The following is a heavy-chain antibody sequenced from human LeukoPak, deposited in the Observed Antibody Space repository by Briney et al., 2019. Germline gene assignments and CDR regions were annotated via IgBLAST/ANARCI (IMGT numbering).Heavy chain of an antibody. CDR1: GFRVSDYY. CDR2: IRDSGEA. V-gene: IGHV3-53*01. J-gene: IGHJ4*02. D-gene: IGHD3-3*01. CDR3: AKGAYDFLEIAYFDY. Sequence: GGSLRLSCAVSGFRVSDYYMSWVRQAPGKGLEWVGLIRDSGEAFYADFVRGRFAISRDESENTLYLQMNSLRAEDTAIYYCAKGAYDFLEIAYFDYWGQGALVTVSS.